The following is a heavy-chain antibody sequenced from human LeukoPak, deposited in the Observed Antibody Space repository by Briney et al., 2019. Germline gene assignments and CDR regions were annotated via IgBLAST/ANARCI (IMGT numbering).Heavy chain of an antibody. V-gene: IGHV4-38-2*01. J-gene: IGHJ4*02. CDR2: IYHSGST. Sequence: PSETLSLTCAVSGYSISSGYYWDWIRQPPGKGLEWIGSIYHSGSTYYNPSLKSRVTISVDTSKNQFSLKLSSVTAADTAVYYCASADGTVADYWGQGTLVTVSS. CDR1: GYSISSGYY. D-gene: IGHD4-17*01. CDR3: ASADGTVADY.